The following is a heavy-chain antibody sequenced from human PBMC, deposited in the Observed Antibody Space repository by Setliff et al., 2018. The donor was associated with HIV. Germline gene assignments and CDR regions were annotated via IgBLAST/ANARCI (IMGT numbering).Heavy chain of an antibody. CDR1: GVTRGGYY. J-gene: IGHJ6*03. D-gene: IGHD2-15*01. V-gene: IGHV4-31*03. Sequence: SETLSLTCTFSGVTRGGYYWTRIRQHPVKGLEWIGYIYSSGTKYYNPSLKSRLAISLDTSKNQFSLNLKSVTAADAAVYYCARGFCSGGFCHPNFYHYMDVWGKGTTVTVSS. CDR2: IYSSGTK. CDR3: ARGFCSGGFCHPNFYHYMDV.